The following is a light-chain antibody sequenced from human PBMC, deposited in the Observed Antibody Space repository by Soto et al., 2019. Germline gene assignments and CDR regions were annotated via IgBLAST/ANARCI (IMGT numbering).Light chain of an antibody. Sequence: SYELTQPPSVSVAPGQTARITCGGDNIGSKSVHWYQQKPGQAPVLVVYDDNDRPSGIPERFSGSNSGNTATLSISRVEAGDEADYYCQVWDSSSDHYVFGTGTKVTVL. CDR3: QVWDSSSDHYV. V-gene: IGLV3-21*02. CDR2: DDN. J-gene: IGLJ1*01. CDR1: NIGSKS.